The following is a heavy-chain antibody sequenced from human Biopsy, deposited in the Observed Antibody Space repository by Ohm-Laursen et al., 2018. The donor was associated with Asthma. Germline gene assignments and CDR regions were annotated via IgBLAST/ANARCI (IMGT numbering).Heavy chain of an antibody. D-gene: IGHD4-17*01. CDR1: GFTFSSYV. CDR2: IRFDGSDR. V-gene: IGHV3-33*03. J-gene: IGHJ4*02. CDR3: TRTTVTTPFDY. Sequence: LSLTCAASGFTFSSYVMHWVRQAPGKGLEWVALIRFDGSDRYYADSVKGRFTISRDNSKNTLYLQMNSLGAEDTAVYYCTRTTVTTPFDYWGQGTLVTVSS.